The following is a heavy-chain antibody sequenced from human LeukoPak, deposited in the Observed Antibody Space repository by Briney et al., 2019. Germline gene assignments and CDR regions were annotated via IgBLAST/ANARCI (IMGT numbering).Heavy chain of an antibody. Sequence: GGSLRLSCAASGFTLSSYGMHWVRQAPGKGLEWVAVIWYDGSDKYYADSVKGRFTISRDNSKNTLYLQMNSLRTEDTAVYYCAKTYLYCSGGSCYFDYWGQGTLVTVSS. CDR2: IWYDGSDK. D-gene: IGHD2-15*01. J-gene: IGHJ4*02. CDR3: AKTYLYCSGGSCYFDY. CDR1: GFTLSSYG. V-gene: IGHV3-33*06.